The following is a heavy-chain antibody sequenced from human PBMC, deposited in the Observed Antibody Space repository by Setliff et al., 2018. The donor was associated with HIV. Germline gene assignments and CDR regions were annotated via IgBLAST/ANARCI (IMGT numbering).Heavy chain of an antibody. D-gene: IGHD2-2*01. V-gene: IGHV4-38-2*01. J-gene: IGHJ6*02. CDR2: IHHSGNT. CDR1: GYSISSGYY. Sequence: PSETLSLTCPVSGYSISSGYYWGWIRQPPGRGLEWIGAIHHSGNTYYNPSLKSRVTISVDTSKNLFSLKVNSVTAADTAVYYCGTAMYYYYGLDVWGQGIRVTVSS. CDR3: GTAMYYYYGLDV.